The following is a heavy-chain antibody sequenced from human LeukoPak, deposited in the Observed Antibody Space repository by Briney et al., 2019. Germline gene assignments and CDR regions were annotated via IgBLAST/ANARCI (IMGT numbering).Heavy chain of an antibody. V-gene: IGHV3-15*01. D-gene: IGHD3-16*01. Sequence: SGGPVRLSCAASGFSFTNAWMSWVRQAPGKVLEWVGRIKSKTDGETTDYAAPVKGRFSISRDDSKNTMYLQMNSLKTEDTAVYYCMSHGGEGYWGQGTLVTVSS. J-gene: IGHJ4*02. CDR1: GFSFTNAW. CDR2: IKSKTDGETT. CDR3: MSHGGEGY.